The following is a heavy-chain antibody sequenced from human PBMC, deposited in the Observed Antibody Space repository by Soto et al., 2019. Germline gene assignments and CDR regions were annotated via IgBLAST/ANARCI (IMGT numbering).Heavy chain of an antibody. V-gene: IGHV4-31*03. CDR2: IYYSGST. CDR3: AASCVACGGFNYYGMDV. D-gene: IGHD5-12*01. J-gene: IGHJ6*02. Sequence: QVQLQESGPGLVKPSQTLSLTCTVSGGSISSGGYYWSWIRQHPGKGLEWIGYIYYSGSTYYNPSLKSRVTISVDTSKNQFSLKLSSVTDADTAVYCCAASCVACGGFNYYGMDVWGQGTTVTVSS. CDR1: GGSISSGGYY.